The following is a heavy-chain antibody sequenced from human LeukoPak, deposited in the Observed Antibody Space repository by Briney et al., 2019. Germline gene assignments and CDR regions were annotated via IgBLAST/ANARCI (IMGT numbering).Heavy chain of an antibody. CDR1: EFTFSSYW. CDR3: ARAWRYSSGWYDN. D-gene: IGHD6-19*01. J-gene: IGHJ5*02. Sequence: GGSLRLSCAASEFTFSSYWMGWVRQAPGKGLEWVANIKQDGSEKYYVDSVKGRFTISRDNAKNSLYLQMNSLRAEDTAVYYCARAWRYSSGWYDNWGQGTLVTVSS. V-gene: IGHV3-7*05. CDR2: IKQDGSEK.